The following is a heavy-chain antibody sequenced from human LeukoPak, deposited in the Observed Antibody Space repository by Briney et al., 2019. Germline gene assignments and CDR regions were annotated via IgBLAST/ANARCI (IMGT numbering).Heavy chain of an antibody. CDR1: GGSISSGGYY. D-gene: IGHD3-22*01. CDR2: IYYSGST. Sequence: SQTLSLTCTVPGGSISSGGYYWSWIRQHPGKGLEWIGYIYYSGSTYYNPSLKSRVTISVDTSKNQFSLKLSSVTAADTAVYYCARDHYYDSSGPYSRYYYYGMDVWGQGTTVTVSS. V-gene: IGHV4-31*03. CDR3: ARDHYYDSSGPYSRYYYYGMDV. J-gene: IGHJ6*02.